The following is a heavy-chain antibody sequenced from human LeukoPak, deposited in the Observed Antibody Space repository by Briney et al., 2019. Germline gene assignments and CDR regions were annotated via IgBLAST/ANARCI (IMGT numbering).Heavy chain of an antibody. CDR3: ARWGSGGSCSDCYNGMDV. CDR1: GGSFSGYY. V-gene: IGHV4-34*01. Sequence: SETLSLTCAVYGGSFSGYYWSWIRQPPGKGLEWIGEINHSGSTNYNPSLKSRVTISVDTSKNQFSLKLSSVTAADTAVYYCARWGSGGSCSDCYNGMDVWGKGTTVTVSS. D-gene: IGHD2-15*01. CDR2: INHSGST. J-gene: IGHJ6*04.